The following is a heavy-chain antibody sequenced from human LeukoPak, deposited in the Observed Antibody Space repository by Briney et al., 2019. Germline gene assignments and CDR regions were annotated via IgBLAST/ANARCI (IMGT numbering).Heavy chain of an antibody. CDR3: ASDLVY. J-gene: IGHJ4*02. CDR2: IYGVDGT. V-gene: IGHV3-53*01. CDR1: GVHLNSHY. D-gene: IGHD2-8*02. Sequence: PGGSLELSFAAAGVHLNSHYLNWGHRAPGKGLEWVSVIYGVDGTSYADSVKGRFTISRDNSKNTVYLQMNSLRAEDTAVYYCASDLVYWGQGTLVTVSS.